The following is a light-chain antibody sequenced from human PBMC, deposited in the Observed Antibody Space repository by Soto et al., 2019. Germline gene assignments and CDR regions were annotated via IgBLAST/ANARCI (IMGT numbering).Light chain of an antibody. J-gene: IGLJ2*01. CDR3: QTWGTGFHVL. Sequence: QSALTQPASVSGSPGQSITISCTGTSSDVGGYNYVSWYQQHPGKAPKLMIYEVSNRPSGVSNRFSGSKSGNTASLTISGLQAEDEADYYCQTWGTGFHVLFGGGTKLTVL. CDR1: SSDVGGYNY. V-gene: IGLV2-14*01. CDR2: EVS.